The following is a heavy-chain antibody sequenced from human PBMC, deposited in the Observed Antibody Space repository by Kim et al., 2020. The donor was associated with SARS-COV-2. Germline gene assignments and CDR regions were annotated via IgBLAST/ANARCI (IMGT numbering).Heavy chain of an antibody. CDR2: ISWNSGSI. D-gene: IGHD2-15*01. CDR3: AKDNCSGGSCYWFDY. J-gene: IGHJ4*02. V-gene: IGHV3-9*01. Sequence: GGSLRLSCAASGFTFDDYAMHWVRQAPGKGLEWVSGISWNSGSIGYADSVKGRFTISRDNAKNSLYLQMNSLRAEDTALYYCAKDNCSGGSCYWFDYWGQGTLVTVSS. CDR1: GFTFDDYA.